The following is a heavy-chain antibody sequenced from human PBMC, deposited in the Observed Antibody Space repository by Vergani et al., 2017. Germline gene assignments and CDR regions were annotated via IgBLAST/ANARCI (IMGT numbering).Heavy chain of an antibody. V-gene: IGHV3-23*01. CDR3: AKALTGTAYYYYYGMDV. Sequence: EVQLLESGGGLVQPGGSLRLSCAASGFTFSSYAMSWVRQAPGKGLELVSAISGSGGSTYYADSVKGRFTISRDNSKNTLYLQMNSLRAEDTAVYYCAKALTGTAYYYYYGMDVWGQGTTVTVSS. CDR1: GFTFSSYA. D-gene: IGHD1-7*01. J-gene: IGHJ6*02. CDR2: ISGSGGST.